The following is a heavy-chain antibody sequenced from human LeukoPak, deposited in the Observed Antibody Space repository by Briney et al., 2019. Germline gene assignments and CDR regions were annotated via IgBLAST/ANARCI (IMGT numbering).Heavy chain of an antibody. V-gene: IGHV4-39*01. J-gene: IGHJ4*02. D-gene: IGHD5/OR15-5a*01. CDR1: GASFSSSSFR. CDR3: ARLRDLVSTIE. Sequence: PSETLSLTCTVSGASFSSSSFRWAWRRQPPGKGLEWIGTIYYSGSTYYNPSLKSRVTISVDTTKNQFSLKQTSVTAADTALYYCARLRDLVSTIEWGQGTLVTVSS. CDR2: IYYSGST.